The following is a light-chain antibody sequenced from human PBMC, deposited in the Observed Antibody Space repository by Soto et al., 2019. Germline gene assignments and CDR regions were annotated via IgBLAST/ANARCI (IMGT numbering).Light chain of an antibody. Sequence: EIVLTQSPGILSLSPGEGATLSCRASQSLSNFFLAWYQQRPGQAPRLLIYGASRRATGIPDRFSGSGSGADFTLTISRLEPEDVAVYYCQQYDNSVWTFGQGTKVDIK. CDR2: GAS. CDR1: QSLSNFF. V-gene: IGKV3-20*01. CDR3: QQYDNSVWT. J-gene: IGKJ1*01.